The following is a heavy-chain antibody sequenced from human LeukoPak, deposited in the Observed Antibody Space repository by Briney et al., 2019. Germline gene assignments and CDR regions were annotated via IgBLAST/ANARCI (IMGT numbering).Heavy chain of an antibody. CDR2: IYTSGST. CDR3: ARGYLWNWGNYYYYYGMDV. Sequence: SETLSLTCTVSGGSISSYYWSWIRQPAGKGLEWIGRIYTSGSTNYNPSLKSRVTMSVDTSKNQFSPKLSSVTAADTAVYYCARGYLWNWGNYYYYYGMDVWGQGTTVTASS. V-gene: IGHV4-4*07. D-gene: IGHD7-27*01. J-gene: IGHJ6*02. CDR1: GGSISSYY.